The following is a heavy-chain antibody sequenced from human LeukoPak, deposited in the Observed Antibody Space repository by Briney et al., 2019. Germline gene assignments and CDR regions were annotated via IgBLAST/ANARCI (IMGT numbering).Heavy chain of an antibody. D-gene: IGHD3-9*01. Sequence: SETLSLTCTVSGGSISSYYWSWIRQPPGKGLEWIGYIYYSGSTNYNPSLKSRVTISVDTSKNQFSLKLSSVTAADTAVYYCARSARLRYFDWLPRDAFDIWGQGTMVTVSS. CDR1: GGSISSYY. J-gene: IGHJ3*02. CDR2: IYYSGST. V-gene: IGHV4-59*12. CDR3: ARSARLRYFDWLPRDAFDI.